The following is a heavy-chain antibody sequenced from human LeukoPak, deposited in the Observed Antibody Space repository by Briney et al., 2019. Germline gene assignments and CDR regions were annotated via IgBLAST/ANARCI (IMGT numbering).Heavy chain of an antibody. CDR2: MNPNGGNT. D-gene: IGHD6-25*01. CDR1: GYTFTSYD. CDR3: ARGMAATPYYYYGMDV. J-gene: IGHJ6*02. Sequence: ASVKVSCKASGYTFTSYDINWVRQATGQGLEWMGWMNPNGGNTGYAQKFQGRVTMTRNTSISTAYMELSSLRSEDTAVYYCARGMAATPYYYYGMDVWGQGTTVTVSS. V-gene: IGHV1-8*01.